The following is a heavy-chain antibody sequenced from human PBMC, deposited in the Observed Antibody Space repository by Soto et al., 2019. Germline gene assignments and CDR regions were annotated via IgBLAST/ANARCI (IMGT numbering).Heavy chain of an antibody. D-gene: IGHD2-21*01. CDR2: IYSDGGS. CDR1: GFTVSSTY. Sequence: PGGSLRLSCAASGFTVSSTYMNWVRQAPGKGLEWVSVIYSDGGSYYADSVKGRFIISRDNSRTIAYLRMNSLKTEDTATYYCSRGFYANTSYPRFDFWGQGTLVTVSS. V-gene: IGHV3-66*01. CDR3: SRGFYANTSYPRFDF. J-gene: IGHJ4*02.